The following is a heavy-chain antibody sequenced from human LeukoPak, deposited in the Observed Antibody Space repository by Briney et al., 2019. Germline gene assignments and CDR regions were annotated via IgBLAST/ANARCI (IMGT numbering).Heavy chain of an antibody. V-gene: IGHV3-73*01. J-gene: IGHJ6*02. Sequence: GGSLRLSCAASGFTFSGSSIHWVRQASGKGLEWVGRVRNRANGYATAYAASVKGRLTISRVDSKNTAYLQMNRLKTEDTAVYYCSRYTMDVWGQGTTVTVSS. D-gene: IGHD1-14*01. CDR3: SRYTMDV. CDR2: VRNRANGYAT. CDR1: GFTFSGSS.